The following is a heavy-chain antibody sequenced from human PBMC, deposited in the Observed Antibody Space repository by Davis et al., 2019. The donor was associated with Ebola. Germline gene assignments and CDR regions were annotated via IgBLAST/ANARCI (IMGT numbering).Heavy chain of an antibody. CDR3: ATHGLWY. J-gene: IGHJ4*02. D-gene: IGHD2-21*01. V-gene: IGHV1-3*01. CDR1: GYSFTSYG. Sequence: GGSLRLSCKGSGYSFTSYGISWVRQAPGQRLEWMGWINAGNGNTKYSQKFQGRVTITRDTSASTAYMELSSLRSEDTAVYYCATHGLWYWGQGTLVTVSS. CDR2: INAGNGNT.